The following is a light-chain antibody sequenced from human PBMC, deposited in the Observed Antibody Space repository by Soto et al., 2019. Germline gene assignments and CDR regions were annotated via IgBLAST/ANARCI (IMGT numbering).Light chain of an antibody. CDR2: QAS. V-gene: IGKV1-5*03. CDR1: QSVSGW. CDR3: QHYNDYSYT. Sequence: DIQMTQSPSTLSESVGDIVAISCRASQSVSGWLAWYQQKPGKVPKLLIYQASTLEDGVPSRFSGSGSGTEFTLTISSLQPDDSATYYCQHYNDYSYTFGPGTNLEIK. J-gene: IGKJ2*01.